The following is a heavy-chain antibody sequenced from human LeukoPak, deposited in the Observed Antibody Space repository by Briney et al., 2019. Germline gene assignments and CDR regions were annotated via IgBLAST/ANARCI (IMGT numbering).Heavy chain of an antibody. CDR3: ARQGTHLERRDFDY. V-gene: IGHV5-51*01. CDR2: VYPGDSDT. D-gene: IGHD1-1*01. CDR1: GYSFTDYW. Sequence: HGESLKISCKVSGYSFTDYWIGWVRQMPGKGLEWMGIVYPGDSDTRYSPSFQGQVTISVDKSIFTAYLQWGTLRASDTAMYYCARQGTHLERRDFDYWGQGTLVTVSS. J-gene: IGHJ4*02.